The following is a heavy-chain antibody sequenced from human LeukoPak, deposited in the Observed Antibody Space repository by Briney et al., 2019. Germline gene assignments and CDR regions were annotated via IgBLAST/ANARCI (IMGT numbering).Heavy chain of an antibody. CDR1: GFTFNTCA. V-gene: IGHV3-23*01. Sequence: GGSLRLSCVGSGFTFNTCAMNWVRQAPGKGLEWVSAISGAGISTYYADSVKGRFTISRDNSKNTLFLQMNSLRAEETAVYYCAKDVRGYCSSTSCPKDSWGQGALVTVSP. CDR2: ISGAGIST. J-gene: IGHJ4*02. D-gene: IGHD2-2*01. CDR3: AKDVRGYCSSTSCPKDS.